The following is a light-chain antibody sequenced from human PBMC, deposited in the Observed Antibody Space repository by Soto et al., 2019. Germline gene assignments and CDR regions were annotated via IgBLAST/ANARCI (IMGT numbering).Light chain of an antibody. V-gene: IGKV1-39*01. J-gene: IGKJ2*03. CDR2: SAS. Sequence: DIQMTQSPSSLSASVGDRVTITCRTSRSISSFLNWYQHKPGKAPNLLIYSASNLRSGVPSRFSGSGSGTEFTLTISSLQPEDFATYYCQQSYSTRMYSFGQGTRVDVK. CDR3: QQSYSTRMYS. CDR1: RSISSF.